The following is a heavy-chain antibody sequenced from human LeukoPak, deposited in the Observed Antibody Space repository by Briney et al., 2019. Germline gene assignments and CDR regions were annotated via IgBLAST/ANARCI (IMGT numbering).Heavy chain of an antibody. CDR2: IKQDGSEK. D-gene: IGHD3-3*01. CDR1: GFNFRSYW. CDR3: AKGSKEVLFTRDHYMDV. Sequence: GGSLRPSCVASGFNFRSYWMSWVRQAPGKGLEWVANIKQDGSEKYYVDSVKGRFTISRDNAKNSLYLQMNSLRAEDTAVYYCAKGSKEVLFTRDHYMDVWGKGTTVTISS. J-gene: IGHJ6*03. V-gene: IGHV3-7*01.